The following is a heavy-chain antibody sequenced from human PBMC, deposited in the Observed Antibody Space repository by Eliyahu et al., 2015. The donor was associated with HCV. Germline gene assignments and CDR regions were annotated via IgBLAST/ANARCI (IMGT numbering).Heavy chain of an antibody. Sequence: QVQLVQSGAEVKKPGASVKVSCKASGYTFTSYGISWXXQAPGQGLXWMGWISAYNGNTNXAQKLQGRVTMTTDTSTSTAYMELRSLRSDDTAVYYCARKWETGGAFDIWGQGTMVTVSS. CDR1: GYTFTSYG. CDR2: ISAYNGNT. D-gene: IGHD1-26*01. CDR3: ARKWETGGAFDI. J-gene: IGHJ3*02. V-gene: IGHV1-18*01.